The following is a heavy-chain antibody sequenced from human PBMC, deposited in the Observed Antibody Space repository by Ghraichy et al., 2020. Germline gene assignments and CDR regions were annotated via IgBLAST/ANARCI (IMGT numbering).Heavy chain of an antibody. CDR1: GGSISSYY. CDR3: ARAAAIFYEWDITIFGVTDNWFDP. CDR2: IYYSGST. V-gene: IGHV4-59*01. Sequence: SETLSLTCTVSGGSISSYYWSWIRQPPGKGLEWIGYIYYSGSTNYNPSLKSRVTISVDTSKNQFSLKLSSVTAADTAVYYCARAAAIFYEWDITIFGVTDNWFDPWGQGTLVTVSS. J-gene: IGHJ5*02. D-gene: IGHD3-3*01.